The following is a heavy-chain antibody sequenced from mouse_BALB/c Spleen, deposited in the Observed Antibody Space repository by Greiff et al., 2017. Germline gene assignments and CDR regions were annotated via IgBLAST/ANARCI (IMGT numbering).Heavy chain of an antibody. CDR2: ISSGSSTI. CDR1: GFTFSSFG. V-gene: IGHV5-17*02. J-gene: IGHJ4*01. D-gene: IGHD1-1*01. CDR3: ARSDYYGSSYPLGAMDY. Sequence: EVKVVESGGGLVQPGGSRKLSCAASGFTFSSFGMHWVRQAPEKGLEWVAYISSGSSTIYYADTVKGRFTISRDNPKNTLFLQMTSLRSEDTAMYYCARSDYYGSSYPLGAMDYWGQGTSVTVSS.